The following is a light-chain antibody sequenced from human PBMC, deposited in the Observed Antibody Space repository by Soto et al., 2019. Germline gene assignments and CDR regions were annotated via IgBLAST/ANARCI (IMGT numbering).Light chain of an antibody. CDR2: EVS. Sequence: QSVLTQPASVSGSPGQSITISCTRTNSDVGGYDYVSWYQQHPGKAPKLMIYEVSKRPSGVPDRFSGSKSGNTASLTVSGLQADDEADYYCSSYAGSNIHYVFGTGTKLTVL. V-gene: IGLV2-8*01. CDR1: NSDVGGYDY. CDR3: SSYAGSNIHYV. J-gene: IGLJ1*01.